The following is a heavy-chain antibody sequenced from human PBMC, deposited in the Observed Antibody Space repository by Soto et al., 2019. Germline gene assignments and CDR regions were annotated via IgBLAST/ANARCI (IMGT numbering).Heavy chain of an antibody. J-gene: IGHJ5*02. CDR3: ARVRGHQLLGWFDP. CDR2: SYHSGTT. D-gene: IGHD2-2*01. Sequence: QVQLQESGPGLVKPSQTLSLTCTVSGGSISSGGYYWSWIRQHPGKGMEWIGYSYHSGTTYYNPSLKSRGTISVDTSKNQFSLKLTSVTAADTAVYYCARVRGHQLLGWFDPWGQGTLVTVSS. V-gene: IGHV4-31*03. CDR1: GGSISSGGYY.